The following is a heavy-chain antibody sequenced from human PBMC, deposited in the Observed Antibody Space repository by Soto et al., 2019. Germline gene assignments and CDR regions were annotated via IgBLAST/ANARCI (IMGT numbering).Heavy chain of an antibody. CDR3: AKEPGSRLLEWLLYD. CDR1: GFRFSSYG. V-gene: IGHV3-30*18. Sequence: AGGSLRLSCAASGFRFSSYGMHWVRQAPGKGLEWVAFISYDGSNKYSADSVKGRFTISRDNVKNTLYLQMNGLRAEDTAVFYCAKEPGSRLLEWLLYDWGQGTLVTVSS. J-gene: IGHJ4*02. CDR2: ISYDGSNK. D-gene: IGHD3-3*01.